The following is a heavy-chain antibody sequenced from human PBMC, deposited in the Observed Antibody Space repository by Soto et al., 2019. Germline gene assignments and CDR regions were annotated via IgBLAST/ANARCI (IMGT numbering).Heavy chain of an antibody. Sequence: GGSLRLSCAASGFTFSSYWMHWVRQAPGKGLVWVSRINSDGSSTSYADSVKGRFTISRDNAKNTLYLQMNSLRAEDTAVYYCAREITGMPVVAAYYYYYGMDVWGQGTTVTVSS. D-gene: IGHD2-15*01. CDR2: INSDGSST. J-gene: IGHJ6*02. CDR3: AREITGMPVVAAYYYYYGMDV. V-gene: IGHV3-74*01. CDR1: GFTFSSYW.